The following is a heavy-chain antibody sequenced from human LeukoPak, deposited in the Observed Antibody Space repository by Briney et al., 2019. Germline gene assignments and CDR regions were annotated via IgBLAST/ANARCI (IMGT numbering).Heavy chain of an antibody. Sequence: ASVKVSCKASGYTFISYYIHWVRQAPGQGLEWMGRIIPILGIANYAQKFQGRVTITADKSTSTAYMELSSLRSEDTAVYYCARSIESIAAAENWFDPWGQGTLVTVSS. CDR3: ARSIESIAAAENWFDP. CDR1: GYTFISYY. J-gene: IGHJ5*02. V-gene: IGHV1-69*02. D-gene: IGHD6-13*01. CDR2: IIPILGIA.